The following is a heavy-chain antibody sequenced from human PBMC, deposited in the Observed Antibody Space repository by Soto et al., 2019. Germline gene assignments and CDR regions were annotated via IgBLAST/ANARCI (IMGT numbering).Heavy chain of an antibody. V-gene: IGHV1-46*02. D-gene: IGHD2-21*02. CDR2: IHPSGGGT. Sequence: ASVKVSCKPSGYTFNTYYLHWLRQAPGQALGWMGVIHPSGGGTTYAQKFLGRVTVTRDTSTATVFMELSSLRSDDTAVYYCARGGHIAVVTDSFDYWGQGTLVTVSS. J-gene: IGHJ4*02. CDR3: ARGGHIAVVTDSFDY. CDR1: GYTFNTYY.